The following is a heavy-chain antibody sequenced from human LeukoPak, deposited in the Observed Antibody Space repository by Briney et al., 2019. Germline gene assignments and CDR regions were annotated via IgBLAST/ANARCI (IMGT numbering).Heavy chain of an antibody. CDR3: ARGSGRYYYYGVDV. D-gene: IGHD7-27*01. J-gene: IGHJ6*02. CDR1: GGSIRSSY. Sequence: PSETLSLSCAVSGGSIRSSYWSWVRQPPGKGLEWIGHIYYSGTTSGSTNYKPSLKRRVTISLDTSKNQVSLQVRSVTAADTAVYYCARGSGRYYYYGVDVWGQGTTVTVSS. V-gene: IGHV4-59*01. CDR2: IYYSGTTSGST.